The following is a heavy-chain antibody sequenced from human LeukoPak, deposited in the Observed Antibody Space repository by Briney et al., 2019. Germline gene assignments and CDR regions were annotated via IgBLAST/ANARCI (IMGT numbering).Heavy chain of an antibody. V-gene: IGHV4-34*01. CDR2: INHSGST. J-gene: IGHJ4*02. CDR1: GGSFSGYY. CDR3: ARVGWNRDY. Sequence: SETLSLTXAVYGGSFSGYYWSWIRQSPGKGLEWIGEINHSGSTNYNPSLKSRVTISVDTSKNQFSLKLSSVTAADTAVYYCARVGWNRDYWGQGTLVTVSS. D-gene: IGHD2/OR15-2a*01.